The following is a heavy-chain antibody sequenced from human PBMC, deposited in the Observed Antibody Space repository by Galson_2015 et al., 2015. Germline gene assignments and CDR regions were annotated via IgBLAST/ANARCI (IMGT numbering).Heavy chain of an antibody. CDR3: AKDGERCSGGSCYHSGEDY. D-gene: IGHD2-15*01. J-gene: IGHJ4*02. CDR1: GFTFDDYA. CDR2: ISGDGGST. V-gene: IGHV3-43*02. Sequence: SLRLSCAASGFTFDDYAMHWVRQAPGKGLEWVSLISGDGGSTYYADSVKGRFTISRDNSKNSLCLQMNSLRTEDTALYYCAKDGERCSGGSCYHSGEDYWGQGTLVTVSS.